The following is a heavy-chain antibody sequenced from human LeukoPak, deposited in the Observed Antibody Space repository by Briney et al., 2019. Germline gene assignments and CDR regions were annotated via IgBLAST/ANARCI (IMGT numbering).Heavy chain of an antibody. CDR2: IYYSGST. CDR1: GGSLSSYY. CDR3: ARSLVLLWFGEFDP. D-gene: IGHD3-10*01. Sequence: SETLSLTCTVSGGSLSSYYWSWIRQPPGKGLEWIGYIYYSGSTNYNPSLKSRVTISVDTSKNQFSLKLSSVTAADTAVYYCARSLVLLWFGEFDPWGQGTLVTVSS. V-gene: IGHV4-59*01. J-gene: IGHJ5*02.